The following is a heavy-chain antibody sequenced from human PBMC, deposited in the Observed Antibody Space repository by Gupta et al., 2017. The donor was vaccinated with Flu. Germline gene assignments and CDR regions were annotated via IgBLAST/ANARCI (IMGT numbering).Heavy chain of an antibody. CDR3: ARDAGSHSQWLAHFDY. CDR1: GYTFTSYA. D-gene: IGHD6-19*01. CDR2: INAGNGNT. Sequence: QVQLVQSGAEVKKPGASVKVSCKASGYTFTSYAMHWVRQAPGQRLEWMGWINAGNGNTKYSQKFQGRVTITRDTAASTAYMELSSLRSEDTAVYYCARDAGSHSQWLAHFDYWGQGTLVTVSS. J-gene: IGHJ4*02. V-gene: IGHV1-3*01.